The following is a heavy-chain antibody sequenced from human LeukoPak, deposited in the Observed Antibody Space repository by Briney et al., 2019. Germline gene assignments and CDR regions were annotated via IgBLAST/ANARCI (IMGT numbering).Heavy chain of an antibody. Sequence: GGSLRLSCAASGFTFSSYGMHWVRQAPGKGLERVAVIWYDGSNKYYADSVKGRFTISRDNSKNTLYLQMNSLRAEDTAVYYCARDLSSGWSPWGQGTLVTVSS. D-gene: IGHD6-19*01. J-gene: IGHJ5*02. CDR2: IWYDGSNK. CDR3: ARDLSSGWSP. CDR1: GFTFSSYG. V-gene: IGHV3-33*01.